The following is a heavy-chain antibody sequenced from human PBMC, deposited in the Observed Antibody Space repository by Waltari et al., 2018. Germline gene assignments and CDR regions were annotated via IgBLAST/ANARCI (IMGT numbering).Heavy chain of an antibody. J-gene: IGHJ4*02. Sequence: EVQLVASGGGLVQPGGSLRLSCAASGFTFSTFWMDWVRQAPGKGLGWVANIKEDRSERHYIDPVKGRFTISRDNAKNLLYLEMNSLRAGDTAVYYCSVSLNSWGQGTLVTVSS. V-gene: IGHV3-7*01. CDR3: SVSLNS. CDR2: IKEDRSER. CDR1: GFTFSTFW.